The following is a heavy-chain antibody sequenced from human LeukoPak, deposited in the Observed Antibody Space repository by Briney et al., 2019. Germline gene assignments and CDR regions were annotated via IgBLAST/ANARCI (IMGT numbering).Heavy chain of an antibody. CDR2: ISWNGDEN. CDR3: ARDNWGPDH. Sequence: GGSLRLSCAASQFTFGDYGMVRVRRAPGKGLEWVSGISWNGDENTYADSVKGRFTISREDAKNSLYLQMNSLRAEDTALYYCARDNWGPDHWGQGTLVTVSS. V-gene: IGHV3-20*04. CDR1: QFTFGDYG. J-gene: IGHJ4*02. D-gene: IGHD7-27*01.